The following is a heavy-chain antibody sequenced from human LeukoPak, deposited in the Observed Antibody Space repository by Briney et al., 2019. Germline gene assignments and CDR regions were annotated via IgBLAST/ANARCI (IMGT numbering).Heavy chain of an antibody. D-gene: IGHD2-2*01. J-gene: IGHJ4*02. Sequence: GGSLRLSCAGSGFTFSTCPLAWVRQVPGKGLEWVSTISGSGDATYYAASVKGRFTISRDNSRNTLYLQMNSLRAEDTAVYYCARTPLVVPAAPYYFDYWGQGTLVTVSS. CDR1: GFTFSTCP. V-gene: IGHV3-23*01. CDR2: ISGSGDAT. CDR3: ARTPLVVPAAPYYFDY.